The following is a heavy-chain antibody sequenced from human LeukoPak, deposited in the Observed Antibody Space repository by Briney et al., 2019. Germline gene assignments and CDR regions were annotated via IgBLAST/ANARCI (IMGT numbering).Heavy chain of an antibody. CDR1: GFTISNQY. Sequence: GGSLRLSCAASGFTISNQYLSWVRQAPGKGLEWVSIIYSDGATYFADSMKGRFTIFRDSSKNMLYLQMNNLRAEDTAVYYCARSYYGGLDYWGQGTLVTVSS. CDR3: ARSYYGGLDY. J-gene: IGHJ4*02. CDR2: IYSDGAT. D-gene: IGHD4-23*01. V-gene: IGHV3-53*01.